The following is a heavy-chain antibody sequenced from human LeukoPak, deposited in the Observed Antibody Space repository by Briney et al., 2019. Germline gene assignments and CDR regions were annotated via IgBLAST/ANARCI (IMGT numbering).Heavy chain of an antibody. Sequence: GGSLSLSCAPSGFTFRSYAMNWVRQAPGKGLEWVSAISGGGESTYYADSVKGRFTISRDNSKNTLYLQINSLRAEDTAVYYCAKGEGGYCSSTSCSTFFDYWGQGTLVTVSS. J-gene: IGHJ4*02. D-gene: IGHD2-2*01. CDR2: ISGGGEST. V-gene: IGHV3-23*01. CDR3: AKGEGGYCSSTSCSTFFDY. CDR1: GFTFRSYA.